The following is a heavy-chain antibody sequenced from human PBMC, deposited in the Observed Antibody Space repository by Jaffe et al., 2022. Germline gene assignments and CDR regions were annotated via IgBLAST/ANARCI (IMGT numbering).Heavy chain of an antibody. D-gene: IGHD5-12*01. CDR3: ARDHSRRNIVATGVMGY. Sequence: QVQLVQSGAEVKKPGASVKVSCKASGYTFTGYYMHWVRQAPGQGLEWMGRINPNSGGTNYAQKFQGRVTMTRDTSISTAYMELSRLRSDDTAVYYCARDHSRRNIVATGVMGYWGQGTLVTVSS. CDR1: GYTFTGYY. J-gene: IGHJ4*02. CDR2: INPNSGGT. V-gene: IGHV1-2*06.